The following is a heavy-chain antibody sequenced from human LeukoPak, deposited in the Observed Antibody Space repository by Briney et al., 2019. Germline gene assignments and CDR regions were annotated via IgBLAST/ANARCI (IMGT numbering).Heavy chain of an antibody. Sequence: PGGSLRLSCAASGFTFDDYGMSWVRQAPRKGLEWVSVINWNGGSTGYADSVKGRFTISRDNAKNSLYLQMNSLRAEDTALYHCARGFRYCSSTSCYTGIANAFDIWGQGTMVTVSS. V-gene: IGHV3-20*01. CDR3: ARGFRYCSSTSCYTGIANAFDI. CDR1: GFTFDDYG. D-gene: IGHD2-2*02. CDR2: INWNGGST. J-gene: IGHJ3*02.